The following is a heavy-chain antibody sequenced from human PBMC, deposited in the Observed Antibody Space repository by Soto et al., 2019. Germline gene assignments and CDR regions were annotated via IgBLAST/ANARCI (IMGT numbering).Heavy chain of an antibody. CDR1: GGSISSYY. Sequence: SLTLSLTCTVSGGSISSYYWSWIRQPPKKGLEWIGYIYYSGRTNYNPSLKSRSTISVTTSKNRFSLKLSSVTAADSALYYCGRVRVLGGAIDYWGQGTLVTVSS. CDR3: GRVRVLGGAIDY. V-gene: IGHV4-59*12. D-gene: IGHD3-10*01. CDR2: IYYSGRT. J-gene: IGHJ4*02.